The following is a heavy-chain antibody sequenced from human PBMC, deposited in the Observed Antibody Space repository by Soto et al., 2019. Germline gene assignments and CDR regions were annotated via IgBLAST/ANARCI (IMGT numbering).Heavy chain of an antibody. Sequence: EVQLVESGGGLVQPGGSLRLSCAASGFTFSNYWMSWVRQAPGKGLEWVANIKQDGSEKYYVDSVKGRFTISRDNAKNSLDLQMNSLRAEDTAVYYCARAGGWLYADYCGQGTLVTVSS. CDR3: ARAGGWLYADY. D-gene: IGHD6-19*01. CDR1: GFTFSNYW. CDR2: IKQDGSEK. V-gene: IGHV3-7*01. J-gene: IGHJ4*02.